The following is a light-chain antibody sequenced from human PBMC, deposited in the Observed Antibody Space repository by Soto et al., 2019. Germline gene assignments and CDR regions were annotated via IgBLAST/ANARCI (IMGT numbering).Light chain of an antibody. Sequence: EIVMTQSPATLSVSPGEGATLSCRASQSVSSNFAWYQQKPGQVPRLLIYGTSTRATGIPARFSGSGSGTEFTLTISSLQSEDFAVYYCQQYNNWLAITFGQGTRLEIK. CDR3: QQYNNWLAIT. CDR1: QSVSSN. CDR2: GTS. J-gene: IGKJ5*01. V-gene: IGKV3-15*01.